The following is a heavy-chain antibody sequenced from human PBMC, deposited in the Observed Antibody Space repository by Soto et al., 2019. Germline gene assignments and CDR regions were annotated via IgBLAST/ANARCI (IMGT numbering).Heavy chain of an antibody. CDR1: GFTFSSYW. Sequence: HPGGSLRLSCAASGFTFSSYWMTWVRQAPGKGLEWVANIKQDGTEKYYEDSVKGRFTISRDNAKNSLYLEMNSLRAEDTAVYYCAKDVHYDSSGGLDYWGQGTLVTVSS. D-gene: IGHD3-22*01. J-gene: IGHJ4*02. CDR2: IKQDGTEK. CDR3: AKDVHYDSSGGLDY. V-gene: IGHV3-7*03.